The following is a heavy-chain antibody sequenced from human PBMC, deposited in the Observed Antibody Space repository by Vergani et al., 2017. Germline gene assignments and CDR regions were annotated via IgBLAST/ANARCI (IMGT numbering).Heavy chain of an antibody. J-gene: IGHJ6*03. CDR1: GFTFSCYG. CDR2: ISFDVSNK. Sequence: QVQLVESVGGVFQTGRSLRLSCAASGFTFSCYGLHCVRQAPGKGLERGAVISFDVSNKYYADSVKRRFTISRDNSKHTLYLQMSSLRAEDTSVYYRAKPVAASPYYYYYYMDVWGKGTTVTVYS. D-gene: IGHD2-15*01. CDR3: AKPVAASPYYYYYYMDV. V-gene: IGHV3-30*18.